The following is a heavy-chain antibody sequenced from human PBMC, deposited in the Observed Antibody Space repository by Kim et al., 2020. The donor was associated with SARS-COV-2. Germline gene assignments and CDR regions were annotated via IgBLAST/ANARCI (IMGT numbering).Heavy chain of an antibody. Sequence: SVKGRFTISRDNSKNTLYLQMNSLRAEDTAVYYCAKSPYSSSWTLDWFDPWGQGTLVTVSS. J-gene: IGHJ5*02. V-gene: IGHV3-23*01. D-gene: IGHD6-13*01. CDR3: AKSPYSSSWTLDWFDP.